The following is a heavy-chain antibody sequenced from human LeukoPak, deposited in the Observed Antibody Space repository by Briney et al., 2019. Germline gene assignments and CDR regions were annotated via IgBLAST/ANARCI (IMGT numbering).Heavy chain of an antibody. J-gene: IGHJ5*02. D-gene: IGHD2-15*01. V-gene: IGHV4-61*02. CDR2: YIYTNERI. CDR1: GGSISSGSYY. CDR3: ARDSGGEGGTYR. Sequence: SETLSLTCTVSGGSISSGSYYWSWIRQPAGKGLEWIGRIYIYTNERINYNPSLKSRVTISVDTSKNQFSLILSSVTAADTAVYYCARDSGGEGGTYRWGQGTLVTVSS.